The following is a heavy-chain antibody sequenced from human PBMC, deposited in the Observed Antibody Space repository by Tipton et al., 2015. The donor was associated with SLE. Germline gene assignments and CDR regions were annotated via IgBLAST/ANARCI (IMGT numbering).Heavy chain of an antibody. CDR2: IYPGDSDT. Sequence: QSGAEVKKPGESLKISCKGSGYSFTSYWIGWVRQMPGKGLEWMGIIYPGDSDTRYSPSFQGQVTISADKSISTAYLQWSSLKASDTAMYYCARHSGYCSSTSCYLDYYYYYMDVWGKGTTVTVSS. CDR1: GYSFTSYW. CDR3: ARHSGYCSSTSCYLDYYYYYMDV. J-gene: IGHJ6*03. V-gene: IGHV5-51*01. D-gene: IGHD2-2*01.